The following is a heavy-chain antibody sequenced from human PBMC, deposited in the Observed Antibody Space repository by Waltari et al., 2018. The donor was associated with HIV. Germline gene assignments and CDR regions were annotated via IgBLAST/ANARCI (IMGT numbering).Heavy chain of an antibody. V-gene: IGHV2-5*02. D-gene: IGHD3-16*01. J-gene: IGHJ3*02. CDR3: AHRRGGWVAFDI. Sequence: QITLKESGPTLVNPTQTLTLTCPFSGFSLSTSGVGVGWIRQPPGKALEWLALIYWDDDKRYSTSLKSRLTITKDTSKNQVVLTMTNMDPVDTATYYCAHRRGGWVAFDIWGQGTMVTVSS. CDR2: IYWDDDK. CDR1: GFSLSTSGVG.